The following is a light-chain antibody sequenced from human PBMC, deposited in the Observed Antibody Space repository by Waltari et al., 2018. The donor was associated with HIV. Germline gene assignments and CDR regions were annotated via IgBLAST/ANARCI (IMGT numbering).Light chain of an antibody. CDR1: NIGSYT. CDR2: DDD. Sequence: SYVLTQPASVSAAPGQTARFTCGGDNIGSYTVPCYQQKPGQAPVLVVFDDDDRPSGIPERFSGSNSGNTATLTISRLEVGDEADYFCQVWDSVSDLVIFGGGTKLTVL. J-gene: IGLJ2*01. V-gene: IGLV3-21*02. CDR3: QVWDSVSDLVI.